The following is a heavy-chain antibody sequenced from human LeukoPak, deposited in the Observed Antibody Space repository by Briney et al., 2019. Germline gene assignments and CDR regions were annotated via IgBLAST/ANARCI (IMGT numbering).Heavy chain of an antibody. V-gene: IGHV1-2*06. CDR3: ASGAMRYDFWSGYYEQPYYFDY. D-gene: IGHD3-3*01. Sequence: VASVKVSCKASVYTFTGYYMHWVRQAPGQGLEWMGRINPNSGGTNYAQKFQGRVTMTRDTSISTAYMELSRLRSDDTAVYYCASGAMRYDFWSGYYEQPYYFDYWGQGTLVTVSS. CDR1: VYTFTGYY. J-gene: IGHJ4*02. CDR2: INPNSGGT.